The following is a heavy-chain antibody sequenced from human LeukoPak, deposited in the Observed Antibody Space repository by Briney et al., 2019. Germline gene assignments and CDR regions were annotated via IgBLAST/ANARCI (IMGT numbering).Heavy chain of an antibody. Sequence: VAAVKVSCKAAGYTFSVYYVYWVRQAPGQGLEWMGWINPNSGGTNYAQKFQGRVTMTRDTSISTAYMELSRLRSDDTAVYYCASAAYGDDPLDYWGQGTLVTVSS. D-gene: IGHD4-17*01. V-gene: IGHV1-2*02. CDR2: INPNSGGT. CDR1: GYTFSVYY. CDR3: ASAAYGDDPLDY. J-gene: IGHJ4*02.